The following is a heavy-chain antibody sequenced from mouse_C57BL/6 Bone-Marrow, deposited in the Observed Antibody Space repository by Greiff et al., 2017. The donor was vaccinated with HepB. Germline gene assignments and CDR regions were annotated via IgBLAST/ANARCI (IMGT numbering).Heavy chain of an antibody. V-gene: IGHV6-3*01. D-gene: IGHD1-1*01. CDR2: IRLKSDNYAT. J-gene: IGHJ2*01. Sequence: EVKLVESGGGLVQPGGSMKLSCVASGFTFSNYWMNWVRQSPEKGLEWVAQIRLKSDNYATHYAESVKGRFTISRDDSKSSVYLQMNNLRAEDTGIYYCTGLFYYGGDYWGQGTTLTVSS. CDR1: GFTFSNYW. CDR3: TGLFYYGGDY.